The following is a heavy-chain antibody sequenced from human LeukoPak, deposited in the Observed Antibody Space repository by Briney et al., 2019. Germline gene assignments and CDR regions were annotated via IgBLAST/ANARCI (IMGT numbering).Heavy chain of an antibody. Sequence: GGSLRLSCAASGFTFSSYAMSWVRQAPGKGLEWVSAISGSGGSTYYADSVKGRFTISRDNSKNTLYLQMNSLRAEDTAVYYCANGLGVTGRPRGFDYWGQGTLVTVSS. CDR2: ISGSGGST. CDR1: GFTFSSYA. CDR3: ANGLGVTGRPRGFDY. D-gene: IGHD2-21*02. V-gene: IGHV3-23*01. J-gene: IGHJ4*02.